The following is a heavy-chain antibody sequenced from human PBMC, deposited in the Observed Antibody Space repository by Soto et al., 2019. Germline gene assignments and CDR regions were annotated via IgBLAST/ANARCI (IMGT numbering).Heavy chain of an antibody. CDR2: INHSGST. CDR1: GGSFSGYY. D-gene: IGHD3-3*01. J-gene: IGHJ1*01. Sequence: SETLSLTCAVYGGSFSGYYWSWIRQPPGKGLEWIGEINHSGSTNYNPSLKSRVTISVDTSKNQFSLKLSSVTAADTAVYYCARTIRRAFFQHWGQGTLVSVSS. V-gene: IGHV4-34*01. CDR3: ARTIRRAFFQH.